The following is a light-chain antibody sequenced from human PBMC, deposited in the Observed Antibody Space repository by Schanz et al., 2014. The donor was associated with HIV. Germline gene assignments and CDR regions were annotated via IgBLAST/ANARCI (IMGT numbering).Light chain of an antibody. J-gene: IGLJ1*01. V-gene: IGLV2-23*02. Sequence: QFALTQPASVSGSPGQSITISCTGTSSDVGNYLLVSWYQQHPGKAPKLMIYEVSKRPSGISRRFSGSKSGNTASLTISGLQADDEADYYCYSFAGTTGTPYVFGTGTKLTVL. CDR3: YSFAGTTGTPYV. CDR1: SSDVGNYLL. CDR2: EVS.